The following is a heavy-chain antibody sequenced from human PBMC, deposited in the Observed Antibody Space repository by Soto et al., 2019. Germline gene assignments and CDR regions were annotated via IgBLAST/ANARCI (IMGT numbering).Heavy chain of an antibody. D-gene: IGHD5-12*01. CDR1: GYTFTSYY. V-gene: IGHV1-69*04. Sequence: SVKVSCKASGYTFTSYYMHWVRQAPGQGLEWMGMIIPILDIANYAQKFQGRVTITADKSTSTAYMELNSLRSEDTAVYYCVRDSPIGSTYSGYDGIDYWGQGTLVTVSS. CDR2: IIPILDIA. CDR3: VRDSPIGSTYSGYDGIDY. J-gene: IGHJ4*02.